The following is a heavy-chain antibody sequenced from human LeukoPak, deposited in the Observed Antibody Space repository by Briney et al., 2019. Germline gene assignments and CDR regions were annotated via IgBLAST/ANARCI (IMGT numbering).Heavy chain of an antibody. J-gene: IGHJ4*02. V-gene: IGHV3-23*01. Sequence: PGGSLRLSCAASRFTYRTYGMSWVPQAPGKGLEWVSTISGSGGSTYHADSVKGRFTISRDNSKNTLYQHMNLLRDEDTAVYYCANRADGSSSYCPDYWGQGTLVTVSS. CDR1: RFTYRTYG. D-gene: IGHD3-22*01. CDR2: ISGSGGST. CDR3: ANRADGSSSYCPDY.